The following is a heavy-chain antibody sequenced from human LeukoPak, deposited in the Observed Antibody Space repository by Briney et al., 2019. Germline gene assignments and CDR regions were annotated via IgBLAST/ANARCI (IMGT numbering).Heavy chain of an antibody. Sequence: PGGSLRLSCAASGFTFSNYWMSWVRQAPGKGLEWVSYISSSSSTIYYADSVKGRFTISRDNAKNSLYLQMNSLRDEDTAVYYCARDLPGIFGGEYYYYGMDVWGQGTTVTVSS. J-gene: IGHJ6*02. CDR3: ARDLPGIFGGEYYYYGMDV. V-gene: IGHV3-48*02. CDR2: ISSSSSTI. D-gene: IGHD3-3*01. CDR1: GFTFSNYW.